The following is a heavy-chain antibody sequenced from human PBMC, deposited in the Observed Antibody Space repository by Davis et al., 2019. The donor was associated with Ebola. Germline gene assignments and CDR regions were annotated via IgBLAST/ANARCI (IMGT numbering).Heavy chain of an antibody. CDR2: IYYSGST. D-gene: IGHD6-13*01. J-gene: IGHJ4*02. CDR1: GGSFSGYY. V-gene: IGHV4-34*01. CDR3: ARPGIAAAGFDY. Sequence: MPGGSLRLSCAVYGGSFSGYYWSWIRQPPGKGLEWIGSIYYSGSTYYNPSLKSRVTISVDTSKNQFSLKLSSVTAADTAVYYCARPGIAAAGFDYWGQGALVTVSS.